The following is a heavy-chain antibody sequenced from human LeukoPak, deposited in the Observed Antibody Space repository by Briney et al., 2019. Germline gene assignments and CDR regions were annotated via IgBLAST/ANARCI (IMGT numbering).Heavy chain of an antibody. Sequence: GGSLRLPCAASGFTFSSYAMSWVRQAPGKGLEWVSAISGSGGSTYYADSVKGRFTISRDNSKNTLYLQMNSLRAEDTAVYYCAKTVPAYCSGGSCYPWYFDYWGQGTLVTVPS. CDR3: AKTVPAYCSGGSCYPWYFDY. CDR1: GFTFSSYA. D-gene: IGHD2-15*01. CDR2: ISGSGGST. V-gene: IGHV3-23*01. J-gene: IGHJ4*02.